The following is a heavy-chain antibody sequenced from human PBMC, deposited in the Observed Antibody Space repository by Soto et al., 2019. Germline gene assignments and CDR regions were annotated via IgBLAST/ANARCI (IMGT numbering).Heavy chain of an antibody. V-gene: IGHV3-23*01. CDR2: IRPGGDST. Sequence: GGSLRLSCAASGFRFRTRAMSWVRQAPGKGLEWVASIRPGGDSTYYADSVKGRFAVSRDNSNVTLYLQMDSLRVEDTAIYYCTTHEEGAPWAGGFDSWGQGTLVAVSS. J-gene: IGHJ5*01. CDR3: TTHEEGAPWAGGFDS. D-gene: IGHD1-26*01. CDR1: GFRFRTRA.